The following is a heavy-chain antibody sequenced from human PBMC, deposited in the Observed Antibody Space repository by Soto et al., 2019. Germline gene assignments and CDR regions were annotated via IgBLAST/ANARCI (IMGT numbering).Heavy chain of an antibody. Sequence: SDSLSQTYISCGRTFSDYYWSRIRQPPGKGLEWIGEINHSGSTNYNPSLKSRVTISVDTSKNQFSLKLSSVTAADTAVYYCARTENDFWSGYYRAPSASAFDIWGQGKMVS. CDR2: INHSGST. CDR3: ARTENDFWSGYYRAPSASAFDI. V-gene: IGHV4-34*01. D-gene: IGHD3-3*01. J-gene: IGHJ3*02. CDR1: GRTFSDYY.